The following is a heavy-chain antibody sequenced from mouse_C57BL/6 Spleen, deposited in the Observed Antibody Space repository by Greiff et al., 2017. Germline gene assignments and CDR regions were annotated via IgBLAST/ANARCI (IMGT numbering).Heavy chain of an antibody. CDR3: ARNGGYDYEEWFAY. Sequence: VQRVESGPGLVAPSQRLTITCTVSGFSLTSYAISWVRQPPGKGLEWLGVIWTGGGTNYNSALKSRLSISKDNSKSQVFLKMNSLQTDDTARYYCARNGGYDYEEWFAYWGQGTLVTVSA. J-gene: IGHJ3*01. D-gene: IGHD2-4*01. V-gene: IGHV2-9-1*01. CDR2: IWTGGGT. CDR1: GFSLTSYA.